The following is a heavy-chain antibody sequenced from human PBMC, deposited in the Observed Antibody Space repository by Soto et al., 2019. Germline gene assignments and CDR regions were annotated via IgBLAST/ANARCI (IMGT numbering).Heavy chain of an antibody. CDR3: ARWLPTCARCMDF. CDR2: IHSAGST. CDR1: GLTVSSNY. Sequence: EVQLVESGGGLVQPGGSLRLSCAASGLTVSSNYMSWVRQAPGKGLEWVSVIHSAGSTDYADSVKVRFTNSRDNSKNTLYLQTNSLRAEDTAVYYWARWLPTCARCMDFWGQGTTVTVSS. D-gene: IGHD6-19*01. V-gene: IGHV3-66*01. J-gene: IGHJ6*02.